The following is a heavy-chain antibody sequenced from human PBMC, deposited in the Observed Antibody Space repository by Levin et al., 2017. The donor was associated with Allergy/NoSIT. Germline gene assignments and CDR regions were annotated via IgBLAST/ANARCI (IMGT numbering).Heavy chain of an antibody. CDR2: FDPEDGEI. J-gene: IGHJ6*03. V-gene: IGHV1-24*01. D-gene: IGHD3-10*01. CDR1: GYTLTKLS. Sequence: ASVKVSCKVSGYTLTKLSMHWVRQAPGKGLEWMGGFDPEDGEIIYAQKFQGRVTMTEDTSTDTAYMELSSLRSEDTAVYYCTTYYYGSGGSYSGTYYYMDVWGKGTTVTVSS. CDR3: TTYYYGSGGSYSGTYYYMDV.